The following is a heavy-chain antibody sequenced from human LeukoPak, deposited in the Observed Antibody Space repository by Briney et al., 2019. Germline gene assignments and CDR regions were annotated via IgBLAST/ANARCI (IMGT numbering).Heavy chain of an antibody. Sequence: SETLSPTCTVSGGSISSGNYYWSWIRQLPGKGLERIGYISYSENTFYNPSLKSRVTISGDTSKNQFSLKVTSVTAADTAMYYCARALANHFDYWGQGALVTVSS. CDR3: ARALANHFDY. J-gene: IGHJ4*02. CDR1: GGSISSGNYY. CDR2: ISYSENT. D-gene: IGHD1-14*01. V-gene: IGHV4-31*03.